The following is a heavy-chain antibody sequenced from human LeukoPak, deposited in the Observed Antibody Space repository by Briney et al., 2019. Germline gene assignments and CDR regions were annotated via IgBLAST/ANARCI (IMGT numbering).Heavy chain of an antibody. V-gene: IGHV1-69*04. CDR3: ARSGYGDYGYLDY. Sequence: SVKVSCKASGGTFSSYAISWVRQAPGQGLEWMGRIIPILGIANYAQKFQGRVTITADKSTSTAYMELSSLRSEDTAVYYCARSGYGDYGYLDYWGQGTLVTVSS. J-gene: IGHJ4*02. CDR2: IIPILGIA. D-gene: IGHD4-17*01. CDR1: GGTFSSYA.